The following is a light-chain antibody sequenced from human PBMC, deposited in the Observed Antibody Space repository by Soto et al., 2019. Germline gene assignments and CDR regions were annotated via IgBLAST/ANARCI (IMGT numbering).Light chain of an antibody. CDR1: QSISNY. Sequence: DIQMTQSPYSLSASVGDRVTITCRASQSISNYLNWYQQKPGKAPRLLIHAASSLQSGVPSRFSGSGSGTDFTLTISSLQPEDFAIFYCQQSYNAPRMFGPGTKVDIK. CDR2: AAS. CDR3: QQSYNAPRM. J-gene: IGKJ1*01. V-gene: IGKV1-39*01.